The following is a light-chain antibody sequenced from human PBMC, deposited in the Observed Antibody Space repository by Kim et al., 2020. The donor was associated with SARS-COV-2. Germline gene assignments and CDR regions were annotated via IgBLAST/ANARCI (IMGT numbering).Light chain of an antibody. V-gene: IGKV3-20*01. CDR2: GAS. CDR1: QSVSSDY. CDR3: QEYGNSPYT. Sequence: LSPGERATLSCRASQSVSSDYLAWYQQKPGQAPRLLIYGASSRATGIPDRFSGSGSETDFTLTISRLEPEDFAVYYCQEYGNSPYTFGQGTKLEI. J-gene: IGKJ2*01.